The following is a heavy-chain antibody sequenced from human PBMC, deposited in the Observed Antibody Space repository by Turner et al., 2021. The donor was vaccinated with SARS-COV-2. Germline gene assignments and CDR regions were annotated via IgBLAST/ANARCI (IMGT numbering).Heavy chain of an antibody. D-gene: IGHD1-26*01. CDR2: ISYDGSNK. V-gene: IGHV3-30-3*01. J-gene: IGHJ4*02. Sequence: QVQLVESGGGVDEPGRSLSRYCAACGFTFSSCAMHWVRQAPGKGLECVAVISYDGSNKYYADSVKGRFTISRDNSKNTLYLQMNSLRAEDTAVYYCALPSVSYYVNGYFYYWGQGTLVTVSS. CDR3: ALPSVSYYVNGYFYY. CDR1: GFTFSSCA.